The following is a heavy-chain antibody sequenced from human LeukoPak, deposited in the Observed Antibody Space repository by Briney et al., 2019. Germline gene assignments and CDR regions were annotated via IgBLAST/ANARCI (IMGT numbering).Heavy chain of an antibody. CDR1: GGSFSGYY. Sequence: SETLSLTCAVYGGSFSGYYWSWIRQPPGKGLEWIGEINHSGSTNYNPSLESRVTISVDTSKNQFSLKLSSVTAADTAVYYCARVVLPPGGAFDIWGQGTMVTVSS. D-gene: IGHD2/OR15-2a*01. CDR2: INHSGST. V-gene: IGHV4-34*01. CDR3: ARVVLPPGGAFDI. J-gene: IGHJ3*02.